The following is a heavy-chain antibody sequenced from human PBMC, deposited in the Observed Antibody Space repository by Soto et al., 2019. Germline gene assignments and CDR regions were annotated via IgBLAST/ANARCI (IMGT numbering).Heavy chain of an antibody. Sequence: QVQLVQSGAEVKKPGSSVKVSCKASGGTFSSYTISWVRQAPGQGLEWMGRIIPILCIANSAHKFQGRVTITADKSTSTAYMELSSLRSEDTAVYYCARFRGSYGMDFWGQGTTVTVSS. V-gene: IGHV1-69*02. J-gene: IGHJ6*02. CDR2: IIPILCIA. D-gene: IGHD3-10*01. CDR3: ARFRGSYGMDF. CDR1: GGTFSSYT.